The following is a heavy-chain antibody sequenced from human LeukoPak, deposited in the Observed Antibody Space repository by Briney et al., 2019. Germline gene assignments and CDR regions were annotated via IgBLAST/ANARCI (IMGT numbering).Heavy chain of an antibody. Sequence: GGSLRLSCAASGFTFSSYAMSWVRQAPGKGLEWVSAISGSGGSTYYADSVKGRFTISRDNSKNTLYLQMNSLRAEGTAVYYCAKDLAFWSGYYIRYFQHWGQGTLVTVSS. CDR1: GFTFSSYA. CDR2: ISGSGGST. D-gene: IGHD3-3*01. V-gene: IGHV3-23*01. CDR3: AKDLAFWSGYYIRYFQH. J-gene: IGHJ1*01.